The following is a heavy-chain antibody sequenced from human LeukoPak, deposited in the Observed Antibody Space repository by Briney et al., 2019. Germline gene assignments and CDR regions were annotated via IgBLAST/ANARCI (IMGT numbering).Heavy chain of an antibody. V-gene: IGHV3-48*01. Sequence: PGGSLRLSCTASGFPFYSYWMTWVRQAPGKGLEWVSYIRSSGSQIYYADSVKGRFTISRDNAKNSVYLQMNSLRVEDTAVYYCVRDPEALDYWGQGTLVTVSS. J-gene: IGHJ4*02. CDR3: VRDPEALDY. CDR1: GFPFYSYW. CDR2: IRSSGSQI.